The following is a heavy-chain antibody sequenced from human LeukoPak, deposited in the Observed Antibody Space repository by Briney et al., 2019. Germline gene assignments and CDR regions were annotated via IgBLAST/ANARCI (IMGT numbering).Heavy chain of an antibody. CDR2: ISYDGSNK. Sequence: PGGSLRLSCAASGFTFSTYVMHWVRQAPGKGLEWVAVISYDGSNKYYADSVKGRFTISRDSSKNTLYLQMNSLRAEDTAVYYCARGMATTETFDYWGQGALVTVSS. CDR3: ARGMATTETFDY. CDR1: GFTFSTYV. V-gene: IGHV3-30*03. D-gene: IGHD5-12*01. J-gene: IGHJ4*02.